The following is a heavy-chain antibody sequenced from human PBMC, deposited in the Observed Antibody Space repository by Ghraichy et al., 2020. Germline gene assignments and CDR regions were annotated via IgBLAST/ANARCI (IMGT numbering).Heavy chain of an antibody. CDR1: GGSFSGYY. D-gene: IGHD5-24*01. CDR3: ARLKWLLVRGYVDY. Sequence: SETLSLTCAVSGGSFSGYYWSWIRQPPGKGLEWIGEINHSGNTNYNPSLKSRVTISLDTSKNQFSLKLTSVTAADTAVYYCARLKWLLVRGYVDYWGQGTLLTVSS. V-gene: IGHV4-34*01. J-gene: IGHJ4*02. CDR2: INHSGNT.